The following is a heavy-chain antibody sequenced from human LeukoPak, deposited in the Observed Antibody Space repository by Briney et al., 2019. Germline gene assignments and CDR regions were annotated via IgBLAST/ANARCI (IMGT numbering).Heavy chain of an antibody. CDR2: IYTSGST. D-gene: IGHD3-10*01. J-gene: IGHJ3*02. CDR3: TKSDGYGLIRI. Sequence: SETLSLTCTVSGGSISSFYWSWIRQPAGKGLEWIGHIYTSGSTNYNPSLKGRVTMSVDTSKNQLSLKVISMTAADTAVYYCTKSDGYGLIRICGRGTMVTVSS. V-gene: IGHV4-4*07. CDR1: GGSISSFY.